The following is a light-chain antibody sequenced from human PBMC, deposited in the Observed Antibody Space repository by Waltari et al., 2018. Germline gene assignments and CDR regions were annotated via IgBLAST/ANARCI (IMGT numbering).Light chain of an antibody. CDR1: QSISTA. J-gene: IGKJ4*01. CDR2: ASS. Sequence: DIQMTQSPSSLSASVGDRVTITCRASQSISTALSWYLQKPGKAPKLLIDASSLLQDGVPSRFRGSGSGTDFTLTISNLQPEDFATYFCHQSYKAPQTFGGGTRLEIK. CDR3: HQSYKAPQT. V-gene: IGKV1-39*01.